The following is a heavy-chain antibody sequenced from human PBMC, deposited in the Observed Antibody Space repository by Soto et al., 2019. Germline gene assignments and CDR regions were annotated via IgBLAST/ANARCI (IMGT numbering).Heavy chain of an antibody. CDR1: GGTFSSYS. V-gene: IGHV1-69*01. D-gene: IGHD2-2*01. CDR2: IIPIFGTA. CDR3: AREHCCGTGCYARPDY. Sequence: QVQLVQSGAEVKKPGSSVKVSCKASGGTFSSYSISWVRQAPGQGLEWMGGIIPIFGTANYAQKFQGRVTIPADESTSTGYMELSSLRSEDTGVYYCAREHCCGTGCYARPDYWVQGALVTVSS. J-gene: IGHJ4*02.